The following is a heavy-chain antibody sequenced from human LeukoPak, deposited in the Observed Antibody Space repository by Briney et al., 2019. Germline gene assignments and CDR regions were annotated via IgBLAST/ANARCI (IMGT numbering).Heavy chain of an antibody. Sequence: PGGSLRLSCAASGFTFSSYSMNWVRQAPGKGLEWVSSISSSSSYIYYADSVKGRFTISRDNAKNSLYLQMNSLRAEDTAVYYCGGSLWSRYYYYGMDVWGQGTTVTVSS. D-gene: IGHD1-26*01. CDR3: GGSLWSRYYYYGMDV. CDR1: GFTFSSYS. CDR2: ISSSSSYI. J-gene: IGHJ6*02. V-gene: IGHV3-21*01.